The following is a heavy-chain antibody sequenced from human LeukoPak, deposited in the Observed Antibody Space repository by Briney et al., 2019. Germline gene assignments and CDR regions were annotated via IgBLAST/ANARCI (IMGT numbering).Heavy chain of an antibody. Sequence: SETLSLTFAVYGGSFSRYYWSWIRQRPGKGVEWIGEINHSGSTNYNPSLKSRVNISVDTSKNQFSLKLSSVTAADTAVYYCARPRRGSSGWYGYFQHWGQGTLVTVSS. D-gene: IGHD6-19*01. V-gene: IGHV4-34*01. CDR2: INHSGST. J-gene: IGHJ1*01. CDR3: ARPRRGSSGWYGYFQH. CDR1: GGSFSRYY.